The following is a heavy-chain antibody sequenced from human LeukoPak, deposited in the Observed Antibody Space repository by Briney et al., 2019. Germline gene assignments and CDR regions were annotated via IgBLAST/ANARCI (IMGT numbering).Heavy chain of an antibody. CDR2: TSYDERKK. J-gene: IGHJ4*02. D-gene: IGHD3-10*01. CDR3: AKHWGSKFASGSSYLDY. Sequence: GGSLRLSCAASGFSFSTYGMHWVRQAPGKGLEWVATTSYDERKKNYADSVKGRFTISRDNSRNTLYLQMNSLRPEDTAVYYCAKHWGSKFASGSSYLDYWGQGTLVTVSS. V-gene: IGHV3-30*18. CDR1: GFSFSTYG.